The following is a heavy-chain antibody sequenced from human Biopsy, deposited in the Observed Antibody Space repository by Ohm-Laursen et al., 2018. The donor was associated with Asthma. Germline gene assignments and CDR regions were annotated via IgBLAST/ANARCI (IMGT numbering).Heavy chain of an antibody. CDR1: GVSIRSYY. CDR2: IHYSGST. CDR3: AGFCSGGNCPDH. D-gene: IGHD2-15*01. Sequence: GTLSLTCTVSGVSIRSYYWTWIRQPPGKGLEWIGNIHYSGSTYSNPSLKSRITISVDTSKKQISLRLSSVIAADTAVYYCAGFCSGGNCPDHWGQGTLVTVSS. V-gene: IGHV4-59*01. J-gene: IGHJ4*02.